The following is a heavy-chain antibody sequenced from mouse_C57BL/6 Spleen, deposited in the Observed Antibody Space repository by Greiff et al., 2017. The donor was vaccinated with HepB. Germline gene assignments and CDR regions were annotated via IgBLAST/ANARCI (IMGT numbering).Heavy chain of an antibody. CDR1: GYTFTSYW. V-gene: IGHV1-50*01. Sequence: QVQLQQPGAELVKPGASVKLSCKASGYTFTSYWMQWVKQRPGQGLEWIGEIDPSDSYTNYNQKFKGKATLTVDTSSSTAYMQLSSLTSEDSAVYYCARRRAGGDYWGQGTTLTVSS. CDR2: IDPSDSYT. CDR3: ARRRAGGDY. D-gene: IGHD3-3*01. J-gene: IGHJ2*01.